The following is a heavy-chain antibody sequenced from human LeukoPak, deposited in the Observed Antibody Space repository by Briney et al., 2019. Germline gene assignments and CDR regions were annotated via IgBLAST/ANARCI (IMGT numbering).Heavy chain of an antibody. CDR3: ARGSVLKGFDY. J-gene: IGHJ4*02. V-gene: IGHV3-13*01. CDR1: GFTFSSYD. CDR2: IGTAGDT. D-gene: IGHD2-8*01. Sequence: GGSLRLSRAASGFTFSSYDMHWVRQATGKGLEWVSAIGTAGDTYYPGSVKGRFTISRENAKNSLYLQMNSLRAGDTAVYYCARGSVLKGFDYWGQGTLVTVSS.